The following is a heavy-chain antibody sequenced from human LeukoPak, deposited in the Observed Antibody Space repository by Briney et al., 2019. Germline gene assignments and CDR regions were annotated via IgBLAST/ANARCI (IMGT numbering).Heavy chain of an antibody. CDR3: AREVVVTAEIKYFDF. CDR1: GDSISTSDDD. D-gene: IGHD2-21*02. Sequence: SETLSLTCSVSGDSISTSDDDWKWIRQPPGEGLEWIVYIYRSGSTHYNPSLKSRVTISLDTSKNQFSLEMNSVTAADTAVYYCAREVVVTAEIKYFDFWGQGTLVTVSS. CDR2: IYRSGST. V-gene: IGHV4-30-4*01. J-gene: IGHJ4*02.